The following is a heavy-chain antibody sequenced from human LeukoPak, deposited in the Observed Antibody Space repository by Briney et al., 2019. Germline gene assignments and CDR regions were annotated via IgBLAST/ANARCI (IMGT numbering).Heavy chain of an antibody. Sequence: GESLRLSCAASGFTFSSYGMSWVRQAPGKGLEWVSSISRSGGTTYYVDSVKGRFTISRDNSKNTLYLQMKSLRADDTAVYSCAKDPPTVMANAFHIWGQGTMVTVS. CDR2: ISRSGGTT. V-gene: IGHV3-23*01. CDR3: AKDPPTVMANAFHI. J-gene: IGHJ3*02. CDR1: GFTFSSYG. D-gene: IGHD5-18*01.